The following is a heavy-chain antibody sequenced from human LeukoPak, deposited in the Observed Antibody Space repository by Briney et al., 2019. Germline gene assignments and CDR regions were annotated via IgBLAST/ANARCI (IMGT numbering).Heavy chain of an antibody. CDR1: GFSLSTSGVG. CDR2: IYWDDDK. V-gene: IGHV2-5*02. CDR3: AHRQSKAYYGSGNNWFDP. J-gene: IGHJ5*02. D-gene: IGHD3-10*01. Sequence: SGPTPVKPTQTLTLTCTFSGFSLSTSGVGVGWIRQPPGKALEWHALIYWDDDKRYSPSLKSRLTITKDTSKNQVVLTMTNMDPVDTATYYCAHRQSKAYYGSGNNWFDPWGQGTLVTVSS.